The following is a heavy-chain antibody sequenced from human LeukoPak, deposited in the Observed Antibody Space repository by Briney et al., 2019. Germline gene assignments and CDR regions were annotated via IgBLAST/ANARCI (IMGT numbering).Heavy chain of an antibody. CDR1: GFTFSSYG. Sequence: GGSLRLSCAASGFTFSSYGMYWVRQAPGKGLEWVAVIWYDGSNKYYADSVKGRFTISRDNSKNTLYLQMNSLRAEDTAVYYCARDQRALGYSYGFDYWGQGTLVTVSS. V-gene: IGHV3-33*01. D-gene: IGHD5-18*01. CDR3: ARDQRALGYSYGFDY. CDR2: IWYDGSNK. J-gene: IGHJ4*02.